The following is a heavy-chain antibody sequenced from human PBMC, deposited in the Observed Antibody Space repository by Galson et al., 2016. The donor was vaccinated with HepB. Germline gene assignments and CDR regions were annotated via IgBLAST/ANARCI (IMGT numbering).Heavy chain of an antibody. Sequence: SETLSLTCTVSGGSISTYLWSWIRQPPGKGLEWIGYIYYSGRTNYNPSLKSRVTMSVDTSNNQFSLRLSSVTAADTAVYYCAREDSGASGFDYWGQGTLVTVSS. CDR3: AREDSGASGFDY. J-gene: IGHJ4*02. CDR2: IYYSGRT. CDR1: GGSISTYL. V-gene: IGHV4-59*01. D-gene: IGHD1-26*01.